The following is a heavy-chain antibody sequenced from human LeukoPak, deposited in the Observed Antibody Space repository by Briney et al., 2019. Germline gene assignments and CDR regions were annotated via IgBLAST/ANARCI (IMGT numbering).Heavy chain of an antibody. Sequence: GGSLRLSCAASGFTFDDYAMHWVRQAPGKGLEWVSLISWDGGSTYYADSVKGRFTISRDNSKNSLYLQMNSLRAEDTALYYCAKDWHGEGSSSWYYMDVWGKGTTVTVSS. CDR3: AKDWHGEGSSSWYYMDV. CDR2: ISWDGGST. V-gene: IGHV3-43D*03. D-gene: IGHD6-13*01. CDR1: GFTFDDYA. J-gene: IGHJ6*03.